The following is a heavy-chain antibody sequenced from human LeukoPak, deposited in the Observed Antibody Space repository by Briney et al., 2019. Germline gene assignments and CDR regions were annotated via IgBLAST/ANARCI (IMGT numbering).Heavy chain of an antibody. V-gene: IGHV4-39*01. D-gene: IGHD3-22*01. CDR1: GGSISSSSYY. J-gene: IGHJ3*02. Sequence: SETLSLTCTVSGGSISSSSYYWGWIRQPPGKGLEWIGSIYYSGSTYYNPSLKSRVTISVDTSKNQFSLKLSSVTAADTAVYYCARHGDYYDSSAWGPEMPFDIWGQGTMVTVSS. CDR2: IYYSGST. CDR3: ARHGDYYDSSAWGPEMPFDI.